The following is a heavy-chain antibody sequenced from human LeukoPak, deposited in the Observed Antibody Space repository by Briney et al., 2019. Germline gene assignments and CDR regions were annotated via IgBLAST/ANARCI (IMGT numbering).Heavy chain of an antibody. Sequence: GGSLRLSCAASGFTFSSYSMNWVRQAPGKGLEWVSSISSTSTYIYYADSVKGRFTISRDNAKNSLYLQMNSLRAEDTAVYYCASLVGATQDVWGKGTTVIVSS. CDR3: ASLVGATQDV. J-gene: IGHJ6*04. V-gene: IGHV3-21*01. D-gene: IGHD1-26*01. CDR1: GFTFSSYS. CDR2: ISSTSTYI.